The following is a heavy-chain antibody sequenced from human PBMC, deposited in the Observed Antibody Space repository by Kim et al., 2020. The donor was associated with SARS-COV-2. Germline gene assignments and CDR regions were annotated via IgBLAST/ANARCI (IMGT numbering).Heavy chain of an antibody. CDR3: ARGTSFYATTI. J-gene: IGHJ4*02. V-gene: IGHV4-30-4*01. Sequence: SETLSLTCSVSGDSTSSGDYYWTWIRQPPGKGLEWIGYIYDSGSTYYNPSLKSRATISKDTSKNQFSLELRSVIAADTAVYYCARGTSFYATTIWGQGTLVTVSS. CDR2: IYDSGST. CDR1: GDSTSSGDYY. D-gene: IGHD1-26*01.